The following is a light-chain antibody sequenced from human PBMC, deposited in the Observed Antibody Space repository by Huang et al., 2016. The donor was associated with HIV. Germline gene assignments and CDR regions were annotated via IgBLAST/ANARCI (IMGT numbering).Light chain of an antibody. J-gene: IGKJ2*01. V-gene: IGKV3-20*01. CDR2: ATS. CDR3: QQYGVSPYT. CDR1: RSVTSTS. Sequence: DTVLTQSPGTLSLSPGERATLSCRASRSVTSTSLAWYQHKPGQAPRLLLYATSSRAAGSPDRFSGSGSGTDFTLTISRLEPADFAVYYCQQYGVSPYTFGQGTKLEIK.